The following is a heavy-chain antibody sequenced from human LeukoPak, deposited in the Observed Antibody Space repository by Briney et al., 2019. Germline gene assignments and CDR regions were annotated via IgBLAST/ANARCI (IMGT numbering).Heavy chain of an antibody. CDR2: INPNSGGT. CDR3: AREYYGRALDP. Sequence: ASVKVSCKASGYTFTGYYMHWVRQAPGQGLEWMGWINPNSGGTNFAQKFQGRVTMTRDTSISTAYMELSRLRSDDTVVYYCAREYYGRALDPWGQGTLVTVSS. D-gene: IGHD2-21*01. CDR1: GYTFTGYY. J-gene: IGHJ5*02. V-gene: IGHV1-2*02.